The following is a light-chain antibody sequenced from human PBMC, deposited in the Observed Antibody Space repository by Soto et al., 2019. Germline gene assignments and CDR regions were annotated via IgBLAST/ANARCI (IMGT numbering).Light chain of an antibody. CDR1: SSNIGSRY. V-gene: IGLV1-47*01. J-gene: IGLJ1*01. CDR2: WND. Sequence: QSVLTHPPSASGTPGQRGTLSCSGSSSNIGSRYVYWYQVVPGTAPKLLIYWNDQRPSEVPDRFSGSKSGTSASLAISGLRSDDEADYYCGAWDDRLSGYFFGSGTKVTVL. CDR3: GAWDDRLSGYF.